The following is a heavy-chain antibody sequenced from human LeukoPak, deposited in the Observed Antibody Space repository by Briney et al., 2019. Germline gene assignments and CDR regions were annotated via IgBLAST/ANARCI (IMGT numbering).Heavy chain of an antibody. CDR2: INPNTGGT. CDR3: ARGVGDYVGKDY. Sequence: ASVKVSSKASGYTFTGHYMNWVRQAPGQGFEWMGWINPNTGGTHYAQNFQGRVTMTRDTSISTAYMAFSRLKSDDTAVYFCARGVGDYVGKDYWGHGTLVTVSS. V-gene: IGHV1-2*02. CDR1: GYTFTGHY. J-gene: IGHJ4*01. D-gene: IGHD4-17*01.